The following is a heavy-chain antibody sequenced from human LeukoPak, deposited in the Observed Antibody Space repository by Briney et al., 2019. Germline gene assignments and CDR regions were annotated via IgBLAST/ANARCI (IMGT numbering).Heavy chain of an antibody. J-gene: IGHJ4*02. D-gene: IGHD1-14*01. CDR1: GFTFDDYA. Sequence: PGGSLRLSCAASGFTFDDYAMHWVRQTPGKGLECVSLIREDGGDTWYADSVKGRFTISRDNSKNSLYLQMNSLRAEDTAFYYCAKDKTRGPGDYWGQGTLVTVSS. V-gene: IGHV3-43*02. CDR3: AKDKTRGPGDY. CDR2: IREDGGDT.